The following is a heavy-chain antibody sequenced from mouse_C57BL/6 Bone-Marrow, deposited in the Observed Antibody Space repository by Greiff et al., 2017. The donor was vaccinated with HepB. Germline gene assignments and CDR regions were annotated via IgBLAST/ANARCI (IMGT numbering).Heavy chain of an antibody. CDR2: ISSGSSTI. Sequence: EVMLVESGGGLVKPGGSLKLSCAASGFTFSDYGMHWVRQAPEKGLEWVAYISSGSSTIYYADTVKGRFTISRDNAKNTLFLQMTSLRSEDTAMYYCARGLLRRFAYWGQGTLVTVSA. V-gene: IGHV5-17*01. CDR1: GFTFSDYG. CDR3: ARGLLRRFAY. J-gene: IGHJ3*01. D-gene: IGHD2-4*01.